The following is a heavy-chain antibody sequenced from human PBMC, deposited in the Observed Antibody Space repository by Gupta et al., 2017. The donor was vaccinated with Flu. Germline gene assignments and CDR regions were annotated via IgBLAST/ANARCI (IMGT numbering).Heavy chain of an antibody. Sequence: EVQLLESGGGLVQPGGSLILSCAASAFTFSSYAMAWVRQAPGKGLQWVSAITVSGVSAFYSVSAKGRFTISRDNSKNTLYLQMNSLSAEDTAIYYCAKVGSLTIAAPLDSWGQGTLVTVSS. J-gene: IGHJ4*02. CDR3: AKVGSLTIAAPLDS. D-gene: IGHD6-6*01. V-gene: IGHV3-23*01. CDR1: AFTFSSYA. CDR2: ITVSGVSA.